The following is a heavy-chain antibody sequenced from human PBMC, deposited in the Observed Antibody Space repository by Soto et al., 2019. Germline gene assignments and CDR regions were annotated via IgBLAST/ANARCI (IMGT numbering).Heavy chain of an antibody. D-gene: IGHD3-10*01. Sequence: QVQLVQSGAEVKKPGSSVKVSCKASGGTFSSYTISWVRQAPGQGLEWMGRIIPILGIANYAQKFQGRVTITADKSTSTAYMELSSLRSEDTAVYYCARDMAPHVSYDYYMDVWGKGTTVTGSS. CDR1: GGTFSSYT. CDR3: ARDMAPHVSYDYYMDV. V-gene: IGHV1-69*08. J-gene: IGHJ6*03. CDR2: IIPILGIA.